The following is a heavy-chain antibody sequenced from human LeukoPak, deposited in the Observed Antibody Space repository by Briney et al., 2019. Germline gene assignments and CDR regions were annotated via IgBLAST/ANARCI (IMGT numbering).Heavy chain of an antibody. CDR1: GYTLTSYY. CDR3: ARYGFSSSWQGGWCAFDI. Sequence: ASVKVSCKASGYTLTSYYMHWVRQAPGQGLEWMGIINPTVGDTIYAQKFQGRVTMTRDMSTSTVYMELSSLRSDDTAVYYCARYGFSSSWQGGWCAFDIWGQGTMVTVSS. CDR2: INPTVGDT. V-gene: IGHV1-46*01. D-gene: IGHD6-13*01. J-gene: IGHJ3*02.